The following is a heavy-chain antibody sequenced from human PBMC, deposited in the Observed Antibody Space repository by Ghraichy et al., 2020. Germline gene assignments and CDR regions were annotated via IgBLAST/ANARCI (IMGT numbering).Heavy chain of an antibody. D-gene: IGHD6-19*01. J-gene: IGHJ4*02. V-gene: IGHV3-30-3*01. CDR2: ISYDGSNK. Sequence: GESLNISCAASGFTFSSYAMHWVRQAPGKGLEWVAVISYDGSNKYYADSVKGRFTISRDNSKNTLYLQMNSLRAEDTAVYYCARDRSSGWSPGTFDYWGQGTLVTVSS. CDR3: ARDRSSGWSPGTFDY. CDR1: GFTFSSYA.